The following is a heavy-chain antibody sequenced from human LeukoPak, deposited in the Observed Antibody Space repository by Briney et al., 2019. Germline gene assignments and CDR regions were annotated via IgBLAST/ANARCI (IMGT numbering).Heavy chain of an antibody. CDR2: IVVGSGNT. Sequence: SVKVPCKASGFTFTSSAMQWVRQARGQRLEWIGWIVVGSGNTNYAQKFQERVTITRDMSTSTAYMELSSLRSEDTAVYYCAAEGVRDLEGGPKLDYWGQGTLVTVSS. CDR1: GFTFTSSA. V-gene: IGHV1-58*02. J-gene: IGHJ4*02. CDR3: AAEGVRDLEGGPKLDY. D-gene: IGHD3-10*02.